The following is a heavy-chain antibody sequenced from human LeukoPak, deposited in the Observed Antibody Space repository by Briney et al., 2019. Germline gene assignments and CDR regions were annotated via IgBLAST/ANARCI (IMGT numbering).Heavy chain of an antibody. CDR1: GGSFSDYF. CDR2: INHSGRT. D-gene: IGHD4-17*01. V-gene: IGHV4-34*01. J-gene: IGHJ3*02. CDR3: ARDLVTVTKGFDI. Sequence: SETLSLTCAVYGGSFSDYFWGWIRQPPGKGLEWIGEINHSGRTYYNPSLKSRVTISVDTSKNQFSLNLSSVTAADTAEYYCARDLVTVTKGFDIWGQGTMVSVSS.